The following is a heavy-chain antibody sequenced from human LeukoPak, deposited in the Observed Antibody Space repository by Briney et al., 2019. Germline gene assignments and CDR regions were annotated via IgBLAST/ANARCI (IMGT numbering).Heavy chain of an antibody. D-gene: IGHD3-10*01. CDR1: GVSLNGYY. Sequence: TETLSLTCAVSGVSLNGYYWGWIRQTPGKGLEWIGEINHSGRTNYNPSLKSRVTISADTSKNQFSLELRSVTAADTAVYYCARAYYSTSWFPHWGQGALVTVSS. CDR2: INHSGRT. J-gene: IGHJ5*02. CDR3: ARAYYSTSWFPH. V-gene: IGHV4-34*01.